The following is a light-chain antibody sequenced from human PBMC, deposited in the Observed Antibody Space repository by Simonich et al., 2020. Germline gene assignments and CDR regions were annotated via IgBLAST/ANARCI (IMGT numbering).Light chain of an antibody. Sequence: DIVMTQSPDSLAVSLVESATINCKSHQSVLYSSNNKNYLAWYQQKLGQPPQLLIYWASTRESGLPDRFRGSGSGTDFTLTISSLQAEDVAVYYCQQYYSTPYTFGQGTKLEIK. J-gene: IGKJ2*01. CDR1: QSVLYSSNNKNY. CDR2: WAS. V-gene: IGKV4-1*01. CDR3: QQYYSTPYT.